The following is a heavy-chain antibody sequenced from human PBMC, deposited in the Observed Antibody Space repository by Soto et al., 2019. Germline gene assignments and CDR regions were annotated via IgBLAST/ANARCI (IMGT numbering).Heavy chain of an antibody. D-gene: IGHD6-6*01. V-gene: IGHV3-73*01. CDR3: TRSPPSIRYYYMDV. CDR2: IRSKANSYAT. CDR1: GFTFSGSG. J-gene: IGHJ6*03. Sequence: GGSLRLSCAASGFTFSGSGMHWVRQASGKGLEWVGRIRSKANSYATAYAASVKGRFTISRDDSKNTAYLQMNSLKTEDTAVYYCTRSPPSIRYYYMDVWGKGTTVTVSS.